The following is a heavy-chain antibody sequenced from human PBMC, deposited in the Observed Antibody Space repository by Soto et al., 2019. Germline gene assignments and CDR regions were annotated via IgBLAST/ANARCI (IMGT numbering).Heavy chain of an antibody. D-gene: IGHD6-6*01. CDR3: AKDSSSSYAFDI. CDR2: ISWDGGST. CDR1: GFTFDDYT. Sequence: PGGSLRLSCAASGFTFDDYTMHWVRQAPGKGLEWVSLISWDGGSTYYAYSVKGRFTISRDNSQKSLYLQMNSLRTEDTALYYCAKDSSSSYAFDIWGQGTMVTVSS. V-gene: IGHV3-43*01. J-gene: IGHJ3*02.